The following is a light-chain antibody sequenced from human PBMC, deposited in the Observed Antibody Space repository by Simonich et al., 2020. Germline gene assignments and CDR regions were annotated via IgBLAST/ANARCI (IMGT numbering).Light chain of an antibody. J-gene: IGLJ2*01. CDR2: DES. CDR3: SSYTSSSTVV. Sequence: SYVLTQPPSVSVAPGKTARITCGGNNIGSKSVHWYQQKPGQAPVLVVFDESDQPSGIPERFSGSNSGNTASLTISGLKAEDEADYYCSSYTSSSTVVFGGGTKLTVL. V-gene: IGLV3-21*03. CDR1: NIGSKS.